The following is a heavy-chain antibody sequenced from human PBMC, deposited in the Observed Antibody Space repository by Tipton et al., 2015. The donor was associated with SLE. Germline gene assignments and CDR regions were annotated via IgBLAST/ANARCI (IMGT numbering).Heavy chain of an antibody. D-gene: IGHD1-14*01. V-gene: IGHV3-33*01. J-gene: IGHJ4*02. CDR3: ARDQAAEYYFPY. CDR1: GFSFNTYG. CDR2: VGYDGSEI. Sequence: SLRLSCVASGFSFNTYGMHWVRQAPGKGLEWVAFVGYDGSEIYYADSVKGRFTISRDNAKNSLSLQMNSLRAEDTAVYYCARDQAAEYYFPYWGKGMLVTVSS.